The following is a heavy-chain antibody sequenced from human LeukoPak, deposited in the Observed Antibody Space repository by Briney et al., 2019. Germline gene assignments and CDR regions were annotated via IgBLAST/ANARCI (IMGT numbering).Heavy chain of an antibody. CDR1: GYSISSGYY. D-gene: IGHD3-22*01. V-gene: IGHV4-38-2*02. CDR2: IYHSGST. Sequence: SETLSLTCAVSGYSISSGYYWGWIRQPPGKGLEWIGSIYHSGSTYYNPSLKGRVTISVDTSKNQFSLKLTSVTAADTAVYYCARDASSGGHYWGQGTLVTVSS. CDR3: ARDASSGGHY. J-gene: IGHJ4*02.